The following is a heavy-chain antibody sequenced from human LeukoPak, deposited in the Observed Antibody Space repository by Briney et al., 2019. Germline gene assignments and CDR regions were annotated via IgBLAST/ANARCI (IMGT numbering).Heavy chain of an antibody. J-gene: IGHJ3*01. CDR1: RFTFSNYP. CDR3: ARNEAG. V-gene: IGHV3-30*04. CDR2: ISSDGGEK. Sequence: GGSLRLSFPASRFTFSNYPMNWVRQPPAKGLEWVAVISSDGGEKYYSDSVQGRFTISRDNSKNTLYLQMNSLRVEDTALYYCARNEAGWGQGTMVTVSS.